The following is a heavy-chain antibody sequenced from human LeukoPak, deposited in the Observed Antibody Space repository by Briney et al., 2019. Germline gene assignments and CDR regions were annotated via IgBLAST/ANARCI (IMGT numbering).Heavy chain of an antibody. CDR2: INHSGST. Sequence: PSATLSLTCAVYGWSFSGYYWSWLRQSPGKGLEWIGEINHSGSTNYNPSLKSRVTISVDTSKNQFSLKLSSVTAADTAVYYCARRRQYDSSLFWNFDLWGRGTLVTVSS. CDR1: GWSFSGYY. CDR3: ARRRQYDSSLFWNFDL. D-gene: IGHD6-6*01. V-gene: IGHV4-34*01. J-gene: IGHJ2*01.